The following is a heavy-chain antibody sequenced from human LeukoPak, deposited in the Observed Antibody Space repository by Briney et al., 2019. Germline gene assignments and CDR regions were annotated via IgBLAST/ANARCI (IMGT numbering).Heavy chain of an antibody. J-gene: IGHJ4*02. CDR1: GGSINSGDYY. CDR2: IYSGGNT. Sequence: SETLSLTRTVSGGSINSGDYYSSWIRQPPGKGLEWIGSIYSGGNTFYSPSLKGRLAISADTSKNHFSLRLESVADADMAVYFCARHFDHPTAYFDSWGQGSLVTVSS. D-gene: IGHD1-14*01. V-gene: IGHV4-39*01. CDR3: ARHFDHPTAYFDS.